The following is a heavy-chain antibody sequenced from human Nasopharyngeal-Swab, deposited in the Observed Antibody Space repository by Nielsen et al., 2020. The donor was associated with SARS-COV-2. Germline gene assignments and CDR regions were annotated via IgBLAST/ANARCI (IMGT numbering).Heavy chain of an antibody. Sequence: SETLSLTCTVSGGSTRSYSWSWIRLPPGKGPEWIGYIYYGGNTHYNPSLKSRVTISIDTSKNQFSLELSSVTAADTAIYYCAKRENNWFDPWGQGTLVSVSS. CDR3: AKRENNWFDP. J-gene: IGHJ5*02. CDR1: GGSTRSYS. CDR2: IYYGGNT. V-gene: IGHV4-59*03. D-gene: IGHD1-26*01.